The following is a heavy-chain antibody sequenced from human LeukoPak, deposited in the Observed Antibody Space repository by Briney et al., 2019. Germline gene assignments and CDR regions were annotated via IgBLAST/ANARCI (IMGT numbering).Heavy chain of an antibody. CDR3: ARRGCGGDCYSFPAFDY. CDR1: GGSISSGGYF. J-gene: IGHJ4*02. D-gene: IGHD2-21*02. V-gene: IGHV4-31*03. CDR2: IYYSGST. Sequence: ASETLSLTCSVSGGSISSGGYFWSWIRQHPGKGLEWIGYIYYSGSTYYNLSLKSRVTISVDTSKNQFSLKLSSVTAADTAVYYCARRGCGGDCYSFPAFDYWGQGTLVTVSP.